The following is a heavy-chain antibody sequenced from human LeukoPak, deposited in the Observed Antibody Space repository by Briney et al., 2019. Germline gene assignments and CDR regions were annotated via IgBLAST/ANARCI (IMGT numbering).Heavy chain of an antibody. J-gene: IGHJ6*02. V-gene: IGHV4-34*01. CDR3: ARGTVTTYYYYYGMDV. Sequence: PSETLSLTCAVYGGSFSGFFWSWIRQPPGKGLEWIGEINHSGSTNYNPSLKSRVIISLNTSKNQFSLKLNSVTAADTAVYYCARGTVTTYYYYYGMDVWGQGTTVTVSS. CDR1: GGSFSGFF. CDR2: INHSGST. D-gene: IGHD4-17*01.